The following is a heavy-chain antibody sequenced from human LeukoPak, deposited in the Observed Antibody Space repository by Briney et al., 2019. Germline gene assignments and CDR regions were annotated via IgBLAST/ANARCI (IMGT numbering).Heavy chain of an antibody. V-gene: IGHV4-34*01. CDR2: INHSGST. CDR3: ARHIRCLGPGYIPH. Sequence: SETLSLTCAVYGGSFSGYYWSWIRQPPGKGLEWIGEINHSGSTNYNPSLKSRVTISVDTSKNQFSLKLSSVTAADTAVYYCARHIRCLGPGYIPHWGQGTLVTVSS. CDR1: GGSFSGYY. J-gene: IGHJ4*02. D-gene: IGHD3-16*01.